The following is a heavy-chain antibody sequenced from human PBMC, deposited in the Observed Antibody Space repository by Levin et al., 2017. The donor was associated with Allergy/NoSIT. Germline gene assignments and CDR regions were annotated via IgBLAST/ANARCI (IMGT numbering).Heavy chain of an antibody. V-gene: IGHV3-66*02. D-gene: IGHD1-1*01. CDR2: IYSGCDT. Sequence: AGESLKISCEAFGFSLTRDYVNWVRQAPGKGLEWVSVIYSGCDTYYADSVKGRFTVSRENSENMVTLQMNSLRREDTAVSYCVAGSLDWGRGTKVTVSA. CDR1: GFSLTRDY. CDR3: VAGSLD. J-gene: IGHJ3*01.